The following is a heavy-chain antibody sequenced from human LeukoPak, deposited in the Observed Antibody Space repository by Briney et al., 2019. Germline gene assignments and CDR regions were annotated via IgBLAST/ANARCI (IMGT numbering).Heavy chain of an antibody. CDR3: SSGWLFGY. Sequence: QSGGSLRLSCAASGFTFSSYAMHWVRQAPGKGLEWMAFISYDGSNKYYADSVKGRFTISRDNSKNTLYLQMNSLRAEDTAVYYCSSGWLFGYWGQGTLVTVSS. J-gene: IGHJ4*02. V-gene: IGHV3-30*04. CDR2: ISYDGSNK. D-gene: IGHD3-10*01. CDR1: GFTFSSYA.